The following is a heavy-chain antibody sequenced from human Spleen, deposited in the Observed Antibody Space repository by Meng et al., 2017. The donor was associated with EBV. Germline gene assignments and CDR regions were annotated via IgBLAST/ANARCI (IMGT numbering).Heavy chain of an antibody. D-gene: IGHD6-13*01. CDR2: IYHSGST. J-gene: IGHJ4*02. V-gene: IGHV4-4*02. Sequence: QEQVQESCPGLVKPWGTLSLTCTDSGGSISRSHWWTWVRQPPGKGLEWIGEIYHSGSTTYNPSLKSRVTISIPKSKNQFSLKLTSVTAADTAVYFCARGRFTIAEPTALDYWGQGALVTVSS. CDR1: GGSISRSHW. CDR3: ARGRFTIAEPTALDY.